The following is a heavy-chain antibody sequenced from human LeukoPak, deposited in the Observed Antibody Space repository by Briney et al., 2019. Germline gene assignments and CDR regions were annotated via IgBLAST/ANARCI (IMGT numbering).Heavy chain of an antibody. Sequence: PGGSLRLSCAASGFTVSSNYMSWVRQAPGKGLEWVSVIYSGGSTYYADSVKGRFTISRDNSKNTLYLQMNSLRAEDTAVYYCAISYYYDSSGYSALDAFDIWGQGTMVTVSS. J-gene: IGHJ3*02. CDR1: GFTVSSNY. V-gene: IGHV3-66*02. D-gene: IGHD3-22*01. CDR3: AISYYYDSSGYSALDAFDI. CDR2: IYSGGST.